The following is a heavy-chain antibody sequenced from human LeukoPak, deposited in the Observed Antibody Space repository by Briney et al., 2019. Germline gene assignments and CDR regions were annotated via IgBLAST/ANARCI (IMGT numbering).Heavy chain of an antibody. D-gene: IGHD1-26*01. Sequence: PGGSLRLSCAASGFTFRSYWMHWVRQAPGKGLVWVSRISPDGTGTNYADSVEGRFTISRDNAKNTLYLQMNSLRVEDTAVYYCATVGMGATIGYWGQGTLVTVSS. V-gene: IGHV3-74*01. CDR1: GFTFRSYW. J-gene: IGHJ4*02. CDR3: ATVGMGATIGY. CDR2: ISPDGTGT.